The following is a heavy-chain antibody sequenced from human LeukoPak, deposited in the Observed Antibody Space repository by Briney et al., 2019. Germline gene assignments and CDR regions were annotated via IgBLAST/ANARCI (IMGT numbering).Heavy chain of an antibody. V-gene: IGHV3-48*03. CDR2: ISSSGSTI. D-gene: IGHD3-10*01. Sequence: GGSLRLSCAASGFTFSSYEMNWVRQAPGKGLEWVSYISSSGSTIYYADSVKGRFTISRDNAKNSLYLQMNSLRAEDTAVYYCARVTYGSGTYGAFDYWGQGTLVTVSS. CDR3: ARVTYGSGTYGAFDY. CDR1: GFTFSSYE. J-gene: IGHJ4*02.